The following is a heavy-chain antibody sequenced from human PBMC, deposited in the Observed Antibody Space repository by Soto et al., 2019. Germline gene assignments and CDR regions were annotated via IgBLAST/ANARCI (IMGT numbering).Heavy chain of an antibody. D-gene: IGHD2-15*01. CDR2: IHYSGST. V-gene: IGHV4-59*01. J-gene: IGHJ4*02. Sequence: PSETLSLTCTVSCGSISGSYWSWIRQTPGKVLEWVGYIHYSGSTNYNPSLKSRVTMSVDSAKNQFSLQLSSVTAADTAVYFCTKYRRTDAEGYSFDYWGQGALVTAPQ. CDR3: TKYRRTDAEGYSFDY. CDR1: CGSISGSY.